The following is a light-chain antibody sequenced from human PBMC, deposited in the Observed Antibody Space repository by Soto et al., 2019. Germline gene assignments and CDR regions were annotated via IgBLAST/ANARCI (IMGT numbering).Light chain of an antibody. J-gene: IGLJ3*02. CDR1: SSDVGAYNH. V-gene: IGLV2-14*01. CDR2: EVN. Sequence: QSALTQAASASGSPGQSITISCTGTSSDVGAYNHVSWYQQRPGKAPKVVIFEVNNRPSGVSNRFSGSKSGNTASLTISGLQTEDEADYYCASQTTSRTWVFGGGTKLTVL. CDR3: ASQTTSRTWV.